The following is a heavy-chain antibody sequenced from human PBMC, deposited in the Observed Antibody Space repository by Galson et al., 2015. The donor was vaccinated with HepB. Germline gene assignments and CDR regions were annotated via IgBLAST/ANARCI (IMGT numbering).Heavy chain of an antibody. CDR3: AGTPYYGSGNYYNVWFDP. Sequence: SVKVSCKASGYSFTDFAMNWVRQAPGQGLEWMGWIDTNTGNPTYAQGFTGRFVFSLDTSVSTAYLQISSLKAEDTAVYYCAGTPYYGSGNYYNVWFDPWGQGTLVIVSS. J-gene: IGHJ5*02. CDR1: GYSFTDFA. D-gene: IGHD3-10*01. V-gene: IGHV7-4-1*02. CDR2: IDTNTGNP.